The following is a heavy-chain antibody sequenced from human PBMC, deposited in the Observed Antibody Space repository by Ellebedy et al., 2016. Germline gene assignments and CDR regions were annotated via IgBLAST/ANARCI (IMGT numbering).Heavy chain of an antibody. CDR1: GFTFSSYG. CDR2: ISYDGSNK. D-gene: IGHD3-3*01. J-gene: IGHJ5*02. Sequence: GESLKISCAASGFTFSSYGMHWVRQAPGKGLEWVAVISYDGSNKYYADSVKGRFTISRDNSKNTLYLQMNSLRAEDTAVYYCAKGHPIHDFWSGYRVNWFDPWGQGTLVTVSS. CDR3: AKGHPIHDFWSGYRVNWFDP. V-gene: IGHV3-30*18.